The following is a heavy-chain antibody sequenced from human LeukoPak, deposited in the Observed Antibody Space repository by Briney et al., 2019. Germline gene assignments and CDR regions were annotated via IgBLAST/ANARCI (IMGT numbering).Heavy chain of an antibody. Sequence: ASVKVSCKASGYTFTSYGISWVRQAPGQGLEWMGWISAYNGNTNYAQKLQGRVTMTTDTSTSTAYMELRSLRSDDTAVYYCARDSFLKFIKYYHGSGSPMGYWGQGTLVTVSS. D-gene: IGHD3-10*01. J-gene: IGHJ4*02. V-gene: IGHV1-18*01. CDR2: ISAYNGNT. CDR1: GYTFTSYG. CDR3: ARDSFLKFIKYYHGSGSPMGY.